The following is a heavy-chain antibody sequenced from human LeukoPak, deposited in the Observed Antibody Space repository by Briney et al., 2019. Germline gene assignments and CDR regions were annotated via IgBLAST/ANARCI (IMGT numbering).Heavy chain of an antibody. Sequence: ASVKVSCKASGYTFTGFYMHWVRQAPGQGLEWMGWIDPNSGGTNYAQKFQGGVTMTRDTSISTAYMELSRLRSDDTAVYYCARGPCYYDSTGYYHYFDYWGQGTLVTVSS. J-gene: IGHJ4*02. V-gene: IGHV1-2*02. D-gene: IGHD3-22*01. CDR2: IDPNSGGT. CDR1: GYTFTGFY. CDR3: ARGPCYYDSTGYYHYFDY.